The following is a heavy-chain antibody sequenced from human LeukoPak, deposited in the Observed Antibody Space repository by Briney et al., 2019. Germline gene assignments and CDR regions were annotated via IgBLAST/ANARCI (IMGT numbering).Heavy chain of an antibody. CDR3: AKVGRASWAPYYFDY. J-gene: IGHJ4*02. Sequence: GGSLRLSCAASGFTFSSYAVGWVRQAPGKGLEWVSDVSGSGTSTNYADSVKGRLTISRDNSKNTLYLQMNNLRAEDTAVYYCAKVGRASWAPYYFDYWGQGTLVTVSS. CDR2: VSGSGTST. D-gene: IGHD2-2*01. V-gene: IGHV3-23*01. CDR1: GFTFSSYA.